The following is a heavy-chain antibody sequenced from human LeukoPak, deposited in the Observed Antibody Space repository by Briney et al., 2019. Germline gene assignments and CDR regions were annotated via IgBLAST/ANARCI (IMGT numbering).Heavy chain of an antibody. CDR1: GGSISSTSYF. D-gene: IGHD5-24*01. CDR3: ARRMGSFDY. Sequence: SETLSLTRTVSGGSISSTSYFWDWIRQPPGKGLEWIGSAYYSGSTYYNPSLKSRVTISVDTSKNHFSLKLSSVTAADTAVYYCARRMGSFDYWGQGTLVTVSS. CDR2: AYYSGST. J-gene: IGHJ4*02. V-gene: IGHV4-39*02.